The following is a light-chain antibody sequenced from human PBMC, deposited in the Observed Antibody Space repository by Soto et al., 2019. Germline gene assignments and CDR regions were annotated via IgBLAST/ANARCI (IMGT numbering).Light chain of an antibody. Sequence: VLTQSPDTLSLSPGERATLSCRASQSIRSERLAWYQQKPGQAPRPVIFDASNRASGMPERFSGSGSGTDFTLTIASLEPEDFAVYYCQEYESAPITFGLGTRLEIK. CDR3: QEYESAPIT. CDR2: DAS. CDR1: QSIRSER. V-gene: IGKV3-20*01. J-gene: IGKJ5*01.